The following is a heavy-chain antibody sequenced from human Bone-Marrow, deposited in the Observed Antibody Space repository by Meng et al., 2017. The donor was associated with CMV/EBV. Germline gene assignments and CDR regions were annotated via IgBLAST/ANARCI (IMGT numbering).Heavy chain of an antibody. Sequence: GSLRLSCTVSGGSISSSSYYWGWIRQPPGKGLEWIGSIYYSGSTYYNPSLKSRGTISVDTSKNQFSLKLSSVTAADSAVYYCARSSFEIVPAATGYWGQGTLVTVSS. V-gene: IGHV4-39*07. D-gene: IGHD2-2*01. CDR1: GGSISSSSYY. CDR3: ARSSFEIVPAATGY. J-gene: IGHJ4*02. CDR2: IYYSGST.